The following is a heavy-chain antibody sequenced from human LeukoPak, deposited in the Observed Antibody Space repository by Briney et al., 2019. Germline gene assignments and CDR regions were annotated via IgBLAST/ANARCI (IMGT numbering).Heavy chain of an antibody. V-gene: IGHV3-66*01. J-gene: IGHJ2*01. D-gene: IGHD4-17*01. CDR2: IYSGGSA. CDR1: GFIVSRKY. CDR3: ARGDGDPRQWYFDL. Sequence: PGGSLRLSCAASGFIVSRKYMSWVRQAPGKGLEWASVIYSGGSADYADSVKGRFTISRDNSKNTLHLQMNSLRAEDTAVYYCARGDGDPRQWYFDLWGRGTLVTVSS.